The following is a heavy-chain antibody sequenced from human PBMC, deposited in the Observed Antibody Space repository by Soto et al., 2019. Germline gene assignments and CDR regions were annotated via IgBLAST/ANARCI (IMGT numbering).Heavy chain of an antibody. D-gene: IGHD1-7*01. J-gene: IGHJ4*02. V-gene: IGHV1-18*01. Sequence: GASVKVSCKASGYTFTSDGISWVRQAPGQGLEWMGWISAYNGNTNYAQKLQGRVTMTTDTSTSTAYMELRSLRSDDTAVYYCARVGKYNWNSRGPPGRYWGQGTLVTVSS. CDR3: ARVGKYNWNSRGPPGRY. CDR2: ISAYNGNT. CDR1: GYTFTSDG.